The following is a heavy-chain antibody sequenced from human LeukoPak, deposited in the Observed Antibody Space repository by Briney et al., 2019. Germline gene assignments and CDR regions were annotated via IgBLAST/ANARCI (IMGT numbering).Heavy chain of an antibody. Sequence: SQTLSLTCTVSGGSISSGGYYWSWIRQHPGKGLEWIGYIYYSGSTNYNPSLKSRVTISVDTSKNQFSLKLSSVTAAGTGVYYWAGDDGTKFGGGAFDIWGQGTMVTVSS. V-gene: IGHV4-61*08. CDR1: GGSISSGGYY. CDR2: IYYSGST. CDR3: AGDDGTKFGGGAFDI. J-gene: IGHJ3*02. D-gene: IGHD3-16*01.